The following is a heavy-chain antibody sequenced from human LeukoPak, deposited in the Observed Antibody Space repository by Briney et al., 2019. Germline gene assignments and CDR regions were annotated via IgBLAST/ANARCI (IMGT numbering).Heavy chain of an antibody. V-gene: IGHV3-21*01. D-gene: IGHD2-21*02. CDR2: ISSSSSYI. CDR3: AREIVVVTAATNHNWFDP. Sequence: GGSLTLSCAASGFTFSSYSMNWVRQAPGKGLEWVSSISSSSSYIYYADSVKGRFTISRANAKNSLYLQMNSLRAEDTAVYYCAREIVVVTAATNHNWFDPWGQGTLVTVSS. J-gene: IGHJ5*02. CDR1: GFTFSSYS.